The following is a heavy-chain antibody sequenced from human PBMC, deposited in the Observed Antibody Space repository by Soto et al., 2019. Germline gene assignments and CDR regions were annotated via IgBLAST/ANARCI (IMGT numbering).Heavy chain of an antibody. CDR3: ASSHAGAHITAAVH. V-gene: IGHV4-30-2*01. CDR2: IYHSGST. D-gene: IGHD6-13*01. CDR1: GGSISSGGYS. J-gene: IGHJ4*02. Sequence: PSETLSLTCAVSGGSISSGGYSWSGIRQPPGKGLEWIGYIYHSGSTYYNPSLKSRVTISVDRSKNQFSLKRSSVTAADTAGYYCASSHAGAHITAAVHWGQGTLVTVSS.